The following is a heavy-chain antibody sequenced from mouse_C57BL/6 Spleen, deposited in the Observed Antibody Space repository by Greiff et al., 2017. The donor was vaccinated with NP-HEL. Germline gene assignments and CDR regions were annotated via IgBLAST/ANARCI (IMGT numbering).Heavy chain of an antibody. CDR1: GFTFSSYA. CDR2: ISSGGDYI. J-gene: IGHJ1*03. CDR3: TRDPGVPGYFDV. D-gene: IGHD3-1*01. V-gene: IGHV5-9-1*02. Sequence: EVQGVESGEGLVKPGGSLKLSCAASGFTFSSYAMSWVRQTPEKRLEWVAYISSGGDYIYYADTVKGRFTISRDNARNTLYLQMSSLKSEDTAMYYCTRDPGVPGYFDVWGTGTTVTVSS.